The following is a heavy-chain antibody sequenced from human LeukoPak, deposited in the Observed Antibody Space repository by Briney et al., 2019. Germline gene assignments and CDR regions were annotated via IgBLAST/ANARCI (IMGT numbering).Heavy chain of an antibody. CDR1: GFTFSSYA. CDR2: ISGSGGST. CDR3: AKVNLYYYGSGSYWDY. V-gene: IGHV3-23*01. Sequence: GGSLRLSCAASGFTFSSYAMSWVRQAPGKGLEWVSAISGSGGSTYYADSVKGRFTISRDNSKNTLYLQMNSLRAEGTAVYYCAKVNLYYYGSGSYWDYWGQGTLVTVSS. J-gene: IGHJ4*02. D-gene: IGHD3-10*01.